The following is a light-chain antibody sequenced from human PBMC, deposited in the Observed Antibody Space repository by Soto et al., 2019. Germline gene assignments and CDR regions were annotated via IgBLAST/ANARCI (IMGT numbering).Light chain of an antibody. V-gene: IGLV1-40*01. CDR1: SSNIGAGYD. CDR2: GNN. J-gene: IGLJ3*02. Sequence: QPVLTQPPSVSGAPGQRVTLSCTGSSSNIGAGYDVHWYQQFPGTAPKLLIYGNNNRPSGVPDRFSGSTSGTSASLAITGLQAEDEADYYCQSHDSSLSGSVFGGGTKLTVL. CDR3: QSHDSSLSGSV.